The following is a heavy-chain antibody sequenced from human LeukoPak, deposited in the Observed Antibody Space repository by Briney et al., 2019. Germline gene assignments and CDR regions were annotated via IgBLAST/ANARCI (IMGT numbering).Heavy chain of an antibody. D-gene: IGHD1-7*01. J-gene: IGHJ4*02. Sequence: PGGSLRLSCAASGFTFSDYYMSWIRQAPGKGLEWVSYSSSSGSTIYYADSVKGRFTISRDNAKNSLYLQMNSLRAEDTAVYYCASSATNYYFDYWGQGTLVTVSS. CDR2: SSSSGSTI. CDR3: ASSATNYYFDY. V-gene: IGHV3-11*01. CDR1: GFTFSDYY.